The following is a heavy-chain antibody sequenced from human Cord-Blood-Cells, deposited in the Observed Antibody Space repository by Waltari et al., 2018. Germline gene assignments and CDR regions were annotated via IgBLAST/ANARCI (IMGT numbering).Heavy chain of an antibody. J-gene: IGHJ4*02. Sequence: QVQLVQSGAEVKKPGASVKFSCKVSGYTLTELSMHWVRQAPGKGLEWMGGFDTEDGETIYGQKFQGRVTMTEGTSTDTAYMELRSLRSEDTAMYYCATSYNWGSRGLFDYWGQGTLVTVSS. V-gene: IGHV1-24*01. CDR2: FDTEDGET. CDR1: GYTLTELS. D-gene: IGHD7-27*01. CDR3: ATSYNWGSRGLFDY.